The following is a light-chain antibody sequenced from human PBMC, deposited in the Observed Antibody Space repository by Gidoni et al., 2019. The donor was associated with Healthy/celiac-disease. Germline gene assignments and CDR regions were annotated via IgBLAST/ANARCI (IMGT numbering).Light chain of an antibody. J-gene: IGLJ3*02. CDR2: DVS. V-gene: IGLV2-11*01. CDR3: CSYAGSYTP. CDR1: SSDVGGYNY. Sequence: QSALTQPRSVSGSAGQSVTISCTGTSSDVGGYNYVAWYQQHPGKAPKLMIYDVSKRPSGVPYPFSGSKSGTPASLTISGLQAEDEADYYCCSYAGSYTPFGGGTKLTVL.